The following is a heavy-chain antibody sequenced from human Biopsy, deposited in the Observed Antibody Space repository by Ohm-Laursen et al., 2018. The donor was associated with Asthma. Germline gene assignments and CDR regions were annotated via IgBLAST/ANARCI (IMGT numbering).Heavy chain of an antibody. CDR1: GGSISSSSYY. CDR2: ISYTGSA. Sequence: TLSLTCSVSGGSISSSSYYWGWIRQPPGKGLEWMGSISYTGSAYHNPSLKSRVTISVDTSKNHFSRKLSSVTAADTAVYYCARHWDWGSFFDYWGQGTPVTVSS. CDR3: ARHWDWGSFFDY. J-gene: IGHJ4*02. D-gene: IGHD7-27*01. V-gene: IGHV4-39*01.